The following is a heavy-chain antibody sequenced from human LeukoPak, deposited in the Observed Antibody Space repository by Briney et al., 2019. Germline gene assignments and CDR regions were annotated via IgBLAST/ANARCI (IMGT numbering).Heavy chain of an antibody. J-gene: IGHJ4*02. D-gene: IGHD2-21*01. CDR2: IYYSGST. Sequence: SETLSLTCTVSGGSISSGGYYWSWLRQHPGKGLEWIGYIYYSGSTYYNPSLKSRVTISVDTSKNQFSLKLSSVTAADTAVYYCARALGGAHFDYWGQGTLVTVSS. V-gene: IGHV4-31*03. CDR3: ARALGGAHFDY. CDR1: GGSISSGGYY.